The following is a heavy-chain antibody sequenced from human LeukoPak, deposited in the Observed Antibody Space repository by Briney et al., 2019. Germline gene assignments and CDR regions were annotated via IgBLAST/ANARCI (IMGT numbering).Heavy chain of an antibody. D-gene: IGHD1-26*01. Sequence: SETLSLTCTVSGGSISSYYWSWIRQPPGKGLEWIGYIYYSGSTNYNPSLKSRVTISVDTSKNQFSLKLSSVTAADTAVYYCARQYSGSYELDYWGQGTLVTVSS. V-gene: IGHV4-59*08. CDR1: GGSISSYY. CDR3: ARQYSGSYELDY. CDR2: IYYSGST. J-gene: IGHJ4*02.